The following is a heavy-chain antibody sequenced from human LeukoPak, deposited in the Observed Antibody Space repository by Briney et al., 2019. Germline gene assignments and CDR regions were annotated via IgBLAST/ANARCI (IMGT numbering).Heavy chain of an antibody. CDR3: ARGVVVPAAPLDY. CDR1: GGTFSSYA. Sequence: SVKVSCKASGGTFSSYAISWVRQAPGQGLEWMGGIIPIFGTANYAQKFQGRVTITADEPTSTAYMELSSLRSEDTAVYYCARGVVVPAAPLDYWGQGTLVTVSS. D-gene: IGHD2-2*01. CDR2: IIPIFGTA. J-gene: IGHJ4*02. V-gene: IGHV1-69*13.